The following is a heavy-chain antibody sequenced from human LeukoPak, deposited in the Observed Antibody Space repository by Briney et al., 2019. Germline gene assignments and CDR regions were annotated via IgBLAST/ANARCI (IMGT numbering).Heavy chain of an antibody. CDR3: AREVYGPLTGD. V-gene: IGHV3-66*01. D-gene: IGHD7-27*01. Sequence: PGGSLRLSCAASGFTVSSNYMSWVRQAPGKGREWVSVIYSGGLTYYADSVKGRFTVSRDNFKNTLYLQMNSLRAEDTAVYYCAREVYGPLTGDWGQGTLVTVSS. CDR2: IYSGGLT. J-gene: IGHJ4*02. CDR1: GFTVSSNY.